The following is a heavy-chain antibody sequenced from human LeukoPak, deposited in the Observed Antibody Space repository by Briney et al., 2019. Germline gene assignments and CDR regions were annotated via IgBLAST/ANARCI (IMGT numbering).Heavy chain of an antibody. CDR1: EFTFRAYA. CDR2: ISGTGDDT. V-gene: IGHV3-23*01. CDR3: AKWAGDVTHANAWYCSLDH. Sequence: GGSLRLSCAASEFTFRAYALNWVRQAPGKGLEWVSSISGTGDDTYYADSVKGRFTISRDNSKDTLFLLMSSLRAEDTAVYYCAKWAGDVTHANAWYCSLDHWGLGTPVTVSS. J-gene: IGHJ4*02. D-gene: IGHD6-13*01.